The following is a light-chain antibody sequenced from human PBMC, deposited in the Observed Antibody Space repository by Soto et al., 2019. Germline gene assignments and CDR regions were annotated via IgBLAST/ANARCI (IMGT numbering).Light chain of an antibody. CDR3: SSYAGSNTDYV. Sequence: SGVAQPPSASGSPGHSVTISCTGTSSDVGGFKYVSWYQQHPGKVPKLMIYEVSKRPSGVPDRFSGSKSGNTASLTVSGLQAEDEADYYCSSYAGSNTDYVFGTGTKVTVL. CDR1: SSDVGGFKY. V-gene: IGLV2-8*01. CDR2: EVS. J-gene: IGLJ1*01.